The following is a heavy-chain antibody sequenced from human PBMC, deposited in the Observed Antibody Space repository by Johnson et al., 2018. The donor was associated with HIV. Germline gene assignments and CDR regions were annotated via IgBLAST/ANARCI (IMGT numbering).Heavy chain of an antibody. CDR1: GFTFSLYW. V-gene: IGHV3-7*05. D-gene: IGHD6-25*01. Sequence: VQLVESGGGLVQPGGSLRLSCAASGFTFSLYWMTWVRQAPGKGLEWVANIKQDGSEKYYVDSVKGRFTISRDNAKHSVYLQMNGLRAEDTALYYCARDEMQRRYALTAFDIWGQGTMVTVTS. CDR2: IKQDGSEK. J-gene: IGHJ3*02. CDR3: ARDEMQRRYALTAFDI.